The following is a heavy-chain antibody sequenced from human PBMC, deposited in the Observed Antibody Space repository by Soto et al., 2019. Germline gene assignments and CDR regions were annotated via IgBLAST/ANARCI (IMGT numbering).Heavy chain of an antibody. CDR2: IYYGGSI. D-gene: IGHD3-22*01. Sequence: ASQTLSLTWTVSGGSISRSSYYWGWIRQPPGKGLEWIGYIYYGGSINYNPSLKSRVIISVDTAKHQFSLRLSPVSAADTAVYYCTGAYYDVSGYSLDPWGQGTLVTVSS. CDR3: TGAYYDVSGYSLDP. CDR1: GGSISRSSYY. V-gene: IGHV4-61*05. J-gene: IGHJ5*02.